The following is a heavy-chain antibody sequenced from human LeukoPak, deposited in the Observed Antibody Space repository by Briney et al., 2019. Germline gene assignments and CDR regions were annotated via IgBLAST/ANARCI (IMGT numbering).Heavy chain of an antibody. Sequence: PGGSLRLSCSASGFTFSGYAMHWVRQAPGKGLEYVSAIISNGESTYYSDSVKDRFTISRDNSKNTLYLQMSSLRAEDTAVYYCARGYSYGYFDYWGQGTLVTVSS. D-gene: IGHD5-18*01. CDR1: GFTFSGYA. CDR3: ARGYSYGYFDY. CDR2: IISNGEST. J-gene: IGHJ4*02. V-gene: IGHV3-64*03.